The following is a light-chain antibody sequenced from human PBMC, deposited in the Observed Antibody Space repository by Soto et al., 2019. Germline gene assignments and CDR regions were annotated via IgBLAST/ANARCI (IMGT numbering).Light chain of an antibody. CDR3: CSLTNGATWV. V-gene: IGLV2-23*01. Sequence: QSALTQPASVSGSPGQSITISCTVTNSDVGSHNFVSWYQQYPGKAPKLLIYEASKRPSGLSNRFSGSKSGNTASLTIPGLQAEDEADYYCCSLTNGATWVFGGGTKLTVL. J-gene: IGLJ3*02. CDR2: EAS. CDR1: NSDVGSHNF.